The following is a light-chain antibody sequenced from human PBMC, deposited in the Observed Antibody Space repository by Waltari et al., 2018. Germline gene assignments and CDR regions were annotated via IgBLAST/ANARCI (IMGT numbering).Light chain of an antibody. Sequence: EVVLTQSPATLSLSPGERATLSCRASQSVSSYLVWYQQKADQAPRLLIYDASNRATGVAARFSGSGSGTDFTLTITNLQPEDFAIYYCQQSYSSPPTFGPGTKVDIK. CDR1: QSVSSY. V-gene: IGKV3-11*01. CDR2: DAS. J-gene: IGKJ3*01. CDR3: QQSYSSPPT.